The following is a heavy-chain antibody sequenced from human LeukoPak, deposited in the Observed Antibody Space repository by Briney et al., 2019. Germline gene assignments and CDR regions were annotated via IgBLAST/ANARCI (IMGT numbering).Heavy chain of an antibody. V-gene: IGHV4-31*03. CDR1: GGSISSGGYY. D-gene: IGHD3-3*01. J-gene: IGHJ6*03. Sequence: PSETLSLTCTVSGGSISSGGYYWSWIRQHPGKGLEWIGYIYYSGSTYYNPSLKSRVTISVDTSKNQFSLKLSSVTAADTAVYYCARESRAGVVINYYYYYMDVWGKGTTVTVSS. CDR3: ARESRAGVVINYYYYYMDV. CDR2: IYYSGST.